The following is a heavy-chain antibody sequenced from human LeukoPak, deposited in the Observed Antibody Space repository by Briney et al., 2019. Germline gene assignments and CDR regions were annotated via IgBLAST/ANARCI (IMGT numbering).Heavy chain of an antibody. Sequence: GGSLRLSCAASGFTFDSYSMNWVRQAPGKGLEWVSYISGSSRTVYYADSVQGRFTISRDNAKNSLYLQMSSLRAEDTALYYCAREPLDYWGQGTLVTVSS. J-gene: IGHJ4*02. V-gene: IGHV3-48*01. CDR2: ISGSSRTV. CDR3: AREPLDY. CDR1: GFTFDSYS.